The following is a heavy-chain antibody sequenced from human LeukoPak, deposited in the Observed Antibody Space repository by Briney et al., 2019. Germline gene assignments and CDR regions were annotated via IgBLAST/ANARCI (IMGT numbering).Heavy chain of an antibody. CDR2: IIPIFGTA. J-gene: IGHJ6*02. Sequence: SVEVSCKASGGTFSSYAISWVRQAPGQGLEWMGGIIPIFGTANYAQKFQGRVTITADESTSTAYMELSSLRSEDTAVYYCASTDCTNGVCQWKYYYYGMDVWGQGTTVTVSS. CDR1: GGTFSSYA. D-gene: IGHD2-8*01. CDR3: ASTDCTNGVCQWKYYYYGMDV. V-gene: IGHV1-69*13.